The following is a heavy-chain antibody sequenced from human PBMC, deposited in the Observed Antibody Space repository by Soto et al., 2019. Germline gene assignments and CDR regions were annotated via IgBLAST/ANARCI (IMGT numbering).Heavy chain of an antibody. CDR3: ARGVDYDSSAYYYFY. Sequence: QVQLVQSGAEVKKPGSSVKVSCKASGGTFNNYAISWVRQAPGQGLEWTGGIIPIFGTANYAQKFQDRVTNTADESTTTADMELRRLRSEDTAVYYCARGVDYDSSAYYYFYWGQGTLVTVSS. CDR1: GGTFNNYA. D-gene: IGHD3-22*01. V-gene: IGHV1-69*01. J-gene: IGHJ4*02. CDR2: IIPIFGTA.